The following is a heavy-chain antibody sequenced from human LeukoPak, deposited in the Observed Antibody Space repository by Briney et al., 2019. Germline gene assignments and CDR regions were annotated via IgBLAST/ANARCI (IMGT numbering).Heavy chain of an antibody. D-gene: IGHD6-19*01. CDR1: GFTFSSYE. CDR3: AKEPGYSSGWTFDY. J-gene: IGHJ4*02. CDR2: ISSSGSTK. V-gene: IGHV3-48*03. Sequence: GGSLRLSCAASGFTFSSYEMNWVRQAPGKGLEWLSYISSSGSTKYYVDSVKGRFTISRDNAKNSLYLQMNSLRAEDTAVYYCAKEPGYSSGWTFDYWGQGTLVTVSS.